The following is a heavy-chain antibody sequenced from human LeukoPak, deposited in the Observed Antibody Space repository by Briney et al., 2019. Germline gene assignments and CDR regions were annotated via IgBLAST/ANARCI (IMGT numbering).Heavy chain of an antibody. CDR3: ARDVSRISDY. D-gene: IGHD2-15*01. Sequence: GGSLRLSCAASGFIFSSYSMNWVRQAPGKGLEWVSYISRSSSTIYYADSVKGRFTISRDNAKTSLFLQMNSLRAEDTAVYYCARDVSRISDYWGQGTLVTVSS. J-gene: IGHJ4*02. CDR1: GFIFSSYS. V-gene: IGHV3-48*04. CDR2: ISRSSSTI.